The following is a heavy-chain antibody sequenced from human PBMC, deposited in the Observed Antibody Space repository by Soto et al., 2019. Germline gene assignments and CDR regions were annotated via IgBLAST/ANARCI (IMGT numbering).Heavy chain of an antibody. D-gene: IGHD3-10*01. V-gene: IGHV3-9*01. CDR2: ISWNGAAT. CDR1: GFTFDDYA. J-gene: IGHJ4*02. Sequence: EAQLVESGGGLVQPGRSLRLSCVASGFTFDDYAIHWVRQAPGKGLEWVSGISWNGAATGYADSVKGRSTISRDNAKNSLYLQMSSLRTEDTAIYYCANLPLYGSGFDCWGQGTLVTVSS. CDR3: ANLPLYGSGFDC.